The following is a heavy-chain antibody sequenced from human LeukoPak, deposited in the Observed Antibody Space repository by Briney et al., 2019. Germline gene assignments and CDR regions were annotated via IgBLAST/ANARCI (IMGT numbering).Heavy chain of an antibody. Sequence: PSETLSLTCTVSGGSISSYYWSWIRQPPGKGLEWIGYVYASGSTYYNPSLKSRVTISVDTSNNQFYLSLTSLTAADTAVYYCAREGGGSYSPGWFDPWGQGTLVSVSS. CDR2: VYASGST. J-gene: IGHJ5*02. CDR3: AREGGGSYSPGWFDP. V-gene: IGHV4-59*12. D-gene: IGHD1-26*01. CDR1: GGSISSYY.